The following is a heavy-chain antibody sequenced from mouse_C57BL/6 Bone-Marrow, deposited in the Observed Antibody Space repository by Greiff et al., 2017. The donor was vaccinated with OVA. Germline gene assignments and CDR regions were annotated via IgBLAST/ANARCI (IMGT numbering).Heavy chain of an antibody. V-gene: IGHV5-12*01. CDR3: ARVLAYFDY. D-gene: IGHD4-1*01. CDR1: GFTFSDYY. J-gene: IGHJ2*01. Sequence: EVQLQESGGGLVQPGGSLKLSCAASGFTFSDYYMYWVRQTPEKRLEWVAYISNGGGSTYYPDTVKGRFTISRDNAKNTLYLQMSRLKSEDTAMYYCARVLAYFDYWGQGTTLTVSS. CDR2: ISNGGGST.